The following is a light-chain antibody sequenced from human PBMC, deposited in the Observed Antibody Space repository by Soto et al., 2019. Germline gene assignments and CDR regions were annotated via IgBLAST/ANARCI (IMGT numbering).Light chain of an antibody. Sequence: ILMTQSPAPLSVSPGERATLSCRASQNVRRNLAWYQQKPGQAPRLLIFGASTRATGIPARFSGTGSGTEFTLTISSLQSEDFAVYYCQQYYSTPPFTFGQGTRLEIK. V-gene: IGKV3-15*01. CDR3: QQYYSTPPFT. CDR2: GAS. CDR1: QNVRRN. J-gene: IGKJ5*01.